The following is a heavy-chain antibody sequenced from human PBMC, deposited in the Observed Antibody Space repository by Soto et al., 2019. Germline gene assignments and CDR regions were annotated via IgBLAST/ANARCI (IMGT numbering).Heavy chain of an antibody. J-gene: IGHJ6*02. Sequence: ASVKVSCKASGYSFTDYHIHWVRQAPGQGLEWLGRINPKSGGTSTAQKFQGWVTMTTDTSISTASMELTRLTSDDTAVYYCARGDSTDCSNGVCSFFYNHDMDVWGQGTTVTSP. CDR1: GYSFTDYH. D-gene: IGHD2-8*01. CDR3: ARGDSTDCSNGVCSFFYNHDMDV. V-gene: IGHV1-2*04. CDR2: INPKSGGT.